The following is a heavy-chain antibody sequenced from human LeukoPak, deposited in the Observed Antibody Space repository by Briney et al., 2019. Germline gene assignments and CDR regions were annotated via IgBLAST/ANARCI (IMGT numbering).Heavy chain of an antibody. CDR3: ARGGYYYDSSSFYTSDY. CDR2: IIPILGIA. CDR1: GGTFSSFA. V-gene: IGHV1-69*10. D-gene: IGHD3-22*01. J-gene: IGHJ4*02. Sequence: SVTVSCKASGGTFSSFAISWVRQAPGQGPEWMGGIIPILGIANYAQKFQGRVTMTTDTSTRTAYMELRSLRSDDTAVYYCARGGYYYDSSSFYTSDYWGQGTLVTVSS.